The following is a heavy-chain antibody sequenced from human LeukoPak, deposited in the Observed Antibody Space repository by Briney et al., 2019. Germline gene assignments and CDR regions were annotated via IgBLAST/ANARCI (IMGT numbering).Heavy chain of an antibody. CDR2: ISWNSGSI. CDR1: GFTFSSYG. D-gene: IGHD6-19*01. V-gene: IGHV3-9*01. CDR3: AKASQHSSGWYYDY. Sequence: GGSLRLSCAASGFTFSSYGLNWVRQAPGKGLEWVSGISWNSGSIGYADSVKGRFTISRDNAKNSLYLQMNSLRAEDTALYYCAKASQHSSGWYYDYWGQGTLVTVSS. J-gene: IGHJ4*02.